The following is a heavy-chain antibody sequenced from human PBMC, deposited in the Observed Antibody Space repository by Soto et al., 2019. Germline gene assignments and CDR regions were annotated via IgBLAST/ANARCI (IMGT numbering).Heavy chain of an antibody. J-gene: IGHJ6*03. CDR1: GGSIRESGFY. CDR3: ARSLMDV. Sequence: QMQLQESGPGLVKPSETLSLTCTVSGGSIRESGFYWGWIRQPPGKGLEWIGSIYFNGRTYHNPSLKSRVTLSLDAPKNQFSLKLISVTAADTAVYYCARSLMDVWGKGTTVTVSS. V-gene: IGHV4-39*01. CDR2: IYFNGRT.